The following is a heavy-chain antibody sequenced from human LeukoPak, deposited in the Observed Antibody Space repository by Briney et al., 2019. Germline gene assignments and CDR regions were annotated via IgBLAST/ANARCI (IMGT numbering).Heavy chain of an antibody. J-gene: IGHJ4*02. V-gene: IGHV3-7*05. Sequence: GGSLRLSCAHSGFSFRDSWMSWVRRTSGKGLEWVAYINQDGREKYYVDSVKGRFTISRDNAKNSVYLQMDSLRAEDTAVYHCTKAPNRYYFDYWGLGTLVTVS. D-gene: IGHD1-14*01. CDR1: GFSFRDSW. CDR3: TKAPNRYYFDY. CDR2: INQDGREK.